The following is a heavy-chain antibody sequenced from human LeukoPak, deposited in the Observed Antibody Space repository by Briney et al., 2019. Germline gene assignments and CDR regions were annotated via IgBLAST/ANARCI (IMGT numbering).Heavy chain of an antibody. V-gene: IGHV3-15*01. CDR1: GLTFSNAW. D-gene: IGHD2-21*02. CDR3: ATDTATEARHI. J-gene: IGHJ3*02. Sequence: PGGSLRLSCVASGLTFSNAWMTWVRQAPGKGLEWVGLIRSKTDGGTTDYAAPLKDRFTILRDDSKSTLFLQMNSLKADDTAVYYCATDTATEARHIWGQGTTVTVFS. CDR2: IRSKTDGGTT.